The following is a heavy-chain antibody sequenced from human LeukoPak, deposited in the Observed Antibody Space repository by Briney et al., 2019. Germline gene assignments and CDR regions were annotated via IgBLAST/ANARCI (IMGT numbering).Heavy chain of an antibody. J-gene: IGHJ6*03. CDR1: GGSFSGYY. CDR2: VNHSGST. CDR3: ARVRSYYYYYMDV. V-gene: IGHV4-34*01. Sequence: SETLSLTCAVYGGSFSGYYWSWIRQPPGKGLEWIGGVNHSGSTNYNPALKSRVTISADTSKNQFSLKLSSVTAADTAVYYCARVRSYYYYYMDVWGKGTTVTVSS.